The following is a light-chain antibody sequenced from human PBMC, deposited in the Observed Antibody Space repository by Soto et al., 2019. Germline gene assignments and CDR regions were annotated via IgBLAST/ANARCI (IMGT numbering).Light chain of an antibody. Sequence: QPVLTQPPSTSGTPGQRVTISCSGSSSNIGDYTVNWYQHLPGTAPKLLMYSNNQRPSGVPDRFSGSKSGTSASLAISGLQSEDEADYYCAAWDDNLNGVVFGGGTKLTVL. J-gene: IGLJ3*02. CDR1: SSNIGDYT. CDR2: SNN. V-gene: IGLV1-44*01. CDR3: AAWDDNLNGVV.